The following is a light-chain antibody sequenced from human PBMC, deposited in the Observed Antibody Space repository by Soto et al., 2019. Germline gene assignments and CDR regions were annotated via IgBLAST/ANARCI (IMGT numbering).Light chain of an antibody. V-gene: IGLV1-40*01. J-gene: IGLJ2*01. CDR2: GNS. Sequence: QSVLTQPPSVSGAPGQRVTISCTGSSSNIGAGYDVHWYQQLPGTAPKLLIYGNSNRPSGVPDRFSGSKSGTSASLAITGLQAEDEADYYCQSYDSSLSGPREVFGGGTKLTVL. CDR3: QSYDSSLSGPREV. CDR1: SSNIGAGYD.